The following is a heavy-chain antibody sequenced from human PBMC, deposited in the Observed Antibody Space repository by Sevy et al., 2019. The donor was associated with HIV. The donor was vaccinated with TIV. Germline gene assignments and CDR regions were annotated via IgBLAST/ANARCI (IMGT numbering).Heavy chain of an antibody. V-gene: IGHV3-11*06. J-gene: IGHJ3*02. CDR1: GFTFSDYY. D-gene: IGHD2-2*01. Sequence: GGSLRLSCAASGFTFSDYYINWIRQAPGKGLEWVSYISGSSSYTNYADSVKGRFTISRDNAKNSLYLQMNSLRAEEMAVDYCARVGCSISSCPKGDAFDNWGQGTMVTVSS. CDR3: ARVGCSISSCPKGDAFDN. CDR2: ISGSSSYT.